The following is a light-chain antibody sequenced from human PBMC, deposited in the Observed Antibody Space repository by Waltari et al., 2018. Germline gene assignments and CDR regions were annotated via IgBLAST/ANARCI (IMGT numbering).Light chain of an antibody. CDR2: EGS. V-gene: IGLV2-23*01. Sequence: QSALTQPASVSGSPGQSLTISCTGTSSDVGRSYFVSWYQPYPGKASKLIIYEGSKRPSWVSNRFSGSKSGNTASLTSSGLQAEDEADYHCCSYAGSKTWVFGGGTKLTVL. J-gene: IGLJ3*02. CDR3: CSYAGSKTWV. CDR1: SSDVGRSYF.